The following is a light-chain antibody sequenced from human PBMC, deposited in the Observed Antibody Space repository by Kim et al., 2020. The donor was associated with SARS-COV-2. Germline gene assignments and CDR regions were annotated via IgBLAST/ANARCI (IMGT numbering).Light chain of an antibody. J-gene: IGLJ3*02. Sequence: PEVTVTLTCGSSTGAVTYDHYTYWFQQKPGQAPRTLVFDTRNKHSWTPARFSGSLLGGKAALTLSGAQPEDEAEYYCLLSYSGGWVFGGGTQLTVL. CDR2: DTR. CDR3: LLSYSGGWV. V-gene: IGLV7-46*01. CDR1: TGAVTYDHY.